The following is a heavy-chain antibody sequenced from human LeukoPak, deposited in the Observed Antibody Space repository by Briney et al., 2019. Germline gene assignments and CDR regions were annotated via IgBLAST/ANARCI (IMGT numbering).Heavy chain of an antibody. Sequence: SVNVSCKASVGTFSSYAISWVGQAPAQGLEWMGRIIPIFGTANYAQKLQGRVTITTDESTSTAYMELSSLRSEDTAVYYCARGQVTMVRAIDYYFDYWGQGTLVTVSS. D-gene: IGHD3-10*01. V-gene: IGHV1-69*05. CDR2: IIPIFGTA. J-gene: IGHJ4*02. CDR1: VGTFSSYA. CDR3: ARGQVTMVRAIDYYFDY.